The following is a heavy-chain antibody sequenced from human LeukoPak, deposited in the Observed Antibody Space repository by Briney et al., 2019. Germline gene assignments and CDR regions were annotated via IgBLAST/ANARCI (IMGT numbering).Heavy chain of an antibody. Sequence: EASVKVSCKASGYTFTSFDMNWVRQATGQGLEWMGWMNPNSGNTGYAQKFQGRVTMTRNTSISTAYMELSSLRSEDTAVYYCARGLRYCSGGRCYFSPPYYYYMDVWGKGTTVTISS. V-gene: IGHV1-8*01. J-gene: IGHJ6*03. CDR1: GYTFTSFD. CDR3: ARGLRYCSGGRCYFSPPYYYYMDV. D-gene: IGHD2-15*01. CDR2: MNPNSGNT.